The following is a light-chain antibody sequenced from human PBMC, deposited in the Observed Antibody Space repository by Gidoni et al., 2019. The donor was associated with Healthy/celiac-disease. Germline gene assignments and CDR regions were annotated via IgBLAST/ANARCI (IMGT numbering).Light chain of an antibody. J-gene: IGKJ3*01. CDR2: AAS. V-gene: IGKV1-8*01. CDR1: QGISSY. Sequence: AIRMTQSPSSFSASTGDRVTINCRASQGISSYLAWYQQKPGKAPKLLIYAASTLQSGVPSRFSGSGSGTDFTLTISCLQSEDFATYYCQQYYSYPPFFGPGTKVDIK. CDR3: QQYYSYPPF.